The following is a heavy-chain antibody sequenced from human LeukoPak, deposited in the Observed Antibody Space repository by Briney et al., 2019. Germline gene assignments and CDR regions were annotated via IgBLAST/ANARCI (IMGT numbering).Heavy chain of an antibody. D-gene: IGHD2-21*01. Sequence: GGSLRLSCAASGFIFSSYAMSWVRQAPGKGLEWVSSISSSSSYIYYADSVKGRFTISRDNAKNSLYLQKNSLRAEDTAVYYCARGVSNGAFDYWGQGTLVTVSS. V-gene: IGHV3-21*01. CDR2: ISSSSSYI. CDR1: GFIFSSYA. J-gene: IGHJ4*02. CDR3: ARGVSNGAFDY.